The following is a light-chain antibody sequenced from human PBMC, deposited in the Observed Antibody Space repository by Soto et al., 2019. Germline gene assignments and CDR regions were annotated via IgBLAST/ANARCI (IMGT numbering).Light chain of an antibody. Sequence: QSVLTQPPSASGTPGQRVTISCSGSSSNVGVNFVYWHQQIPGTAPKLLIYRNNQRPSGVPDRFSGSKSGTSASLAISGLRTEDEADYHCVVWDDSLSGWVFGGGTTVTVL. CDR3: VVWDDSLSGWV. V-gene: IGLV1-47*01. J-gene: IGLJ3*02. CDR1: SSNVGVNF. CDR2: RNN.